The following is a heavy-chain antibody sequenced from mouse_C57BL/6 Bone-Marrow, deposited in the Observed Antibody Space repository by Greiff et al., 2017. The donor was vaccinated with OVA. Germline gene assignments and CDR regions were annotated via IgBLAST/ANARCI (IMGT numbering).Heavy chain of an antibody. CDR2: ISYDGSN. CDR1: GYSITSGYY. V-gene: IGHV3-6*01. CDR3: ARVSCNYLIAY. Sequence: EVQLQQSGPGLVKPSQSLSLTCSVTGYSITSGYYWNWIRQFPGNKLEWMGYISYDGSNNYNPSLKNRISITRDTSKKQLFLKLNSVTTEDTATYYCARVSCNYLIAYWGQGTLVTVSA. J-gene: IGHJ3*01. D-gene: IGHD2-1*01.